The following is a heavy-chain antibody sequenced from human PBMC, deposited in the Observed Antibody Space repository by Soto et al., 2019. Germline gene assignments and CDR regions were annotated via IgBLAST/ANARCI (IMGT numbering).Heavy chain of an antibody. CDR3: ARGLSSCSSARCYSYYYGMDV. V-gene: IGHV3-74*01. D-gene: IGHD2-2*01. Sequence: EVQLVESGGGLVQPGGSLRLSCSASGFNFSRYWTHWVRQVPGRGLEWVSRIDSDGSRTSYADSVKGRFTISRDNAKNTLYLQMNSLRVEDTAVYHCARGLSSCSSARCYSYYYGMDVWGQGTTVTVSS. CDR1: GFNFSRYW. CDR2: IDSDGSRT. J-gene: IGHJ6*02.